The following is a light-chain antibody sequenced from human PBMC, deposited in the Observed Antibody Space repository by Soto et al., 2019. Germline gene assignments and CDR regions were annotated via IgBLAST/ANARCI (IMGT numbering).Light chain of an antibody. V-gene: IGKV1-39*01. CDR1: QTISSY. Sequence: DIQMTQSPSTLSASVGDRVTITCRASQTISSYLNWYQQKPGKAPKLLIYAASSLQSGVPSRFSGSGSGTHFTLTISSLQPEDFATYYCQQSHSIPYTFSQGTKLEIK. CDR3: QQSHSIPYT. J-gene: IGKJ2*01. CDR2: AAS.